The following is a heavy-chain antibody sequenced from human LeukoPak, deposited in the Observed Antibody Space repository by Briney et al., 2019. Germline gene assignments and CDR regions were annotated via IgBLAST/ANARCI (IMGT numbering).Heavy chain of an antibody. D-gene: IGHD7-27*01. J-gene: IGHJ4*02. CDR1: GFTFGSYA. CDR2: ISGSGGST. V-gene: IGHV3-23*01. CDR3: ARGPSGWGSLDS. Sequence: RGSLRLSCAASGFTFGSYAISWVRQAPGKGLGLGSAISGSGGSTYYADSVEGRFTISRDNAKNTLNLQVKSLRAEDTAVYYCARGPSGWGSLDSWGQGTLVTVSS.